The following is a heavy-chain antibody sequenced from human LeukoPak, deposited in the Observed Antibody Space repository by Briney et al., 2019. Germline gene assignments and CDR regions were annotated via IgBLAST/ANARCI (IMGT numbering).Heavy chain of an antibody. CDR2: ISSSSSYI. J-gene: IGHJ5*02. Sequence: PGGSLRLSCAASGFTFSSYEMNWVRQAPGKGLEWVSSISSSSSYIYYADSVKGRFTISRDNAKNSLYLQMNSLRAEDTAVYYCIHGQGGYYYGYGYWFDPWGQGILVTVSS. CDR1: GFTFSSYE. CDR3: IHGQGGYYYGYGYWFDP. V-gene: IGHV3-21*01. D-gene: IGHD3-10*01.